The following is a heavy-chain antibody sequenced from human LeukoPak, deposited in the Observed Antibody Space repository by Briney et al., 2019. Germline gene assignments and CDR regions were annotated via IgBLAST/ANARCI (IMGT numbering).Heavy chain of an antibody. J-gene: IGHJ3*02. Sequence: SETLSLTCTVSGGSISSYYWSWIRQPPGKGLEWIGYIYYSGSTNYNPSLKSRVAISVDSSKNQFSLKLSSVTAADTAVYYCARITTVVTGRGAFDIWGQGTMVTFSS. CDR3: ARITTVVTGRGAFDI. D-gene: IGHD4-23*01. CDR1: GGSISSYY. V-gene: IGHV4-59*08. CDR2: IYYSGST.